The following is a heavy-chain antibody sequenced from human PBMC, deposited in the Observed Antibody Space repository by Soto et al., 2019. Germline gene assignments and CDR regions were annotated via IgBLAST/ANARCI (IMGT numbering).Heavy chain of an antibody. CDR3: ARAPIFGVVIIRGRWFDP. Sequence: QVQLQESGPGLVKPSQTLSLTCTVSGGSISSGGYYWSWIRQHPGKGLEWIGYIYYSGSTYYNPSLKSRVTISVDTSKNQFSLKLSSVTAADTAVYYCARAPIFGVVIIRGRWFDPWGQGTLVTVSS. J-gene: IGHJ5*02. D-gene: IGHD3-3*01. CDR2: IYYSGST. CDR1: GGSISSGGYY. V-gene: IGHV4-31*03.